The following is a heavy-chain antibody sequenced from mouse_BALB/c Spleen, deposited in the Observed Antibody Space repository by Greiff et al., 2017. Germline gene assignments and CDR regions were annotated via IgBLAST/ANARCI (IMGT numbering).Heavy chain of an antibody. V-gene: IGHV1-54*01. Sequence: QVQLQQSGAELVRPGTSVKVSCKASGYAFTNYLIEWVKQRPGQGLEWIGVINPGSGGTNYNEKFKGKATLTADKSSSTAYMQLSSLTSDDSAVYFCARNYAMDYWGQGTSVTVSS. CDR1: GYAFTNYL. CDR3: ARNYAMDY. J-gene: IGHJ4*01. CDR2: INPGSGGT.